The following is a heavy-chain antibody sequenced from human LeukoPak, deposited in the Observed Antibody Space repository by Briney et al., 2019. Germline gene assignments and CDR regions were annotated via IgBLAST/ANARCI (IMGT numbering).Heavy chain of an antibody. CDR3: ARDSLSYGLVDWFDP. D-gene: IGHD5-18*01. Sequence: GGSLRLSCAASGFTSSSYAMHWVRQAPGKGLEWVAVISYDGSNKYYADSVKGRFTISRDNSKNTLYLQMNSLRAEDTAVYYCARDSLSYGLVDWFDPWGQGTLVTVSS. CDR2: ISYDGSNK. CDR1: GFTSSSYA. J-gene: IGHJ5*02. V-gene: IGHV3-30-3*01.